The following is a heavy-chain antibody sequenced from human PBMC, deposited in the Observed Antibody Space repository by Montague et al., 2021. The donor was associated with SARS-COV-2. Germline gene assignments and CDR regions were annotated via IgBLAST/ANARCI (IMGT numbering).Heavy chain of an antibody. D-gene: IGHD2-2*01. V-gene: IGHV3-23*01. CDR1: GFTFSGHA. CDR2: ITYDGGTP. J-gene: IGHJ4*02. Sequence: SLRLSFAASGFTFSGHAMSWVRQAPGKGLEWVSTITYDGGTPYYPAPLQGRLPISRDNSKNTLYLQMNSLRVEDPAVYYCARDCRSSSCTNWGYWGQGTLVTVSS. CDR3: ARDCRSSSCTNWGY.